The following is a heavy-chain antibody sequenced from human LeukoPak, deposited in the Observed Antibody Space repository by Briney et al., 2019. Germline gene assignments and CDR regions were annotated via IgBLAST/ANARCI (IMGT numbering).Heavy chain of an antibody. CDR2: ISSSGSTI. J-gene: IGHJ4*02. D-gene: IGHD2-2*01. Sequence: GGSLRLSCAASGFTFSDYYMSWIRQAPGKGLEWVSYISSSGSTIYYADSVKGRFTISRDNAKNSLYLQMNSLRAEDTAVYYCARSPPQYQLYPPIDYWGQGTLVTVSS. V-gene: IGHV3-11*04. CDR1: GFTFSDYY. CDR3: ARSPPQYQLYPPIDY.